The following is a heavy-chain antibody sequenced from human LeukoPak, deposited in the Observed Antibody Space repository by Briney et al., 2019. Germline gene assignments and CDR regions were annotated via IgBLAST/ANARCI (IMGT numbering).Heavy chain of an antibody. CDR2: ISSSSSYI. CDR3: ARERSAMVTGFDY. J-gene: IGHJ4*02. Sequence: GGSLRLSCAASGFTFSSYSMNWVRKSPGKGLEYVSSISSSSSYIYYADSVKGRFTIPRDNAKNSLYLQMNSLRAEHRPVYYCARERSAMVTGFDYWGQGTLVTVSS. V-gene: IGHV3-21*01. D-gene: IGHD5-18*01. CDR1: GFTFSSYS.